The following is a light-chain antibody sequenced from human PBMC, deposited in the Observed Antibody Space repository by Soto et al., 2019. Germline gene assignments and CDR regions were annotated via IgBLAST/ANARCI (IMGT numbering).Light chain of an antibody. CDR3: QQRSNWPIT. CDR1: RSVSSY. Sequence: EIELTQSAATLSLSPGESATLSFRATRSVSSYLAWYQQKPGQAPRLLIYDASSRPTDIPARFSGSGSGTDFTLTISSLEPEDFALYYCQQRSNWPITFGQGTRLEIK. V-gene: IGKV3-11*01. J-gene: IGKJ5*01. CDR2: DAS.